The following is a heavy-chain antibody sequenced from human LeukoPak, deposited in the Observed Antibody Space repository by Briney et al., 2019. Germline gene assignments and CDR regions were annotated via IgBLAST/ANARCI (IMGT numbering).Heavy chain of an antibody. CDR3: ARGRKRFLEWLLYPPAFDI. Sequence: SETLSLTCTVSGASITSGDYYWSWIRQPPGKGLEWIGYIYYSESAYYNPSLMSRLTISIDTSKNQFSLKLSSVTAADTAVYYCARGRKRFLEWLLYPPAFDIWGQGTMVTVSS. D-gene: IGHD3-3*01. J-gene: IGHJ3*02. CDR2: IYYSESA. CDR1: GASITSGDYY. V-gene: IGHV4-30-4*08.